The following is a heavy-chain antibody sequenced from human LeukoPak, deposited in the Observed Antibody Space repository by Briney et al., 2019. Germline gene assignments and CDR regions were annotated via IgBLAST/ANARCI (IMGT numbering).Heavy chain of an antibody. Sequence: GASVKVSCXASGGTFSSYAISWVRQAPGQGLEWMGRIIPIFGTANYAQKFQGRVTITTDESTSTAYMELSSLRSEDTAVYYCAREGAKIAFDIWGQGTMATVSS. CDR2: IIPIFGTA. D-gene: IGHD3-16*01. V-gene: IGHV1-69*05. J-gene: IGHJ3*02. CDR1: GGTFSSYA. CDR3: AREGAKIAFDI.